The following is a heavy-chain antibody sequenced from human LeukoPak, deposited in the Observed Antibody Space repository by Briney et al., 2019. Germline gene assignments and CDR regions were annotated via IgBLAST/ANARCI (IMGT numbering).Heavy chain of an antibody. V-gene: IGHV3-23*01. D-gene: IGHD2-8*01. CDR2: ISVRGGST. J-gene: IGHJ4*02. CDR3: AKDRSCTNDICHGDFDY. CDR1: GFTLSRYA. Sequence: GGSLRLSCAASGFTLSRYAVSWVRQAPGKGLEWVSSISVRGGSTYSADSVKGRFTISRDNSKNTLYLQMNSLRAEDTALYYCAKDRSCTNDICHGDFDYWGQGTLVTVSS.